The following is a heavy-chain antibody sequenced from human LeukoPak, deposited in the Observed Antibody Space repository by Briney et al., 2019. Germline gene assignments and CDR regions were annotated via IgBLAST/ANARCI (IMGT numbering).Heavy chain of an antibody. CDR2: ISAYNGNT. J-gene: IGHJ4*02. D-gene: IGHD6-19*01. V-gene: IGHV1-18*01. CDR1: GYTFTSYG. CDR3: ARDLAQWLVNYFDY. Sequence: ASVKVSCKASGYTFTSYGISWVRQAPGQGLEWMGWISAYNGNTNYAQKLQGRVTMTTDTSTSTAYMELRSLRSDDTAVYYCARDLAQWLVNYFDYWGQGTLVTVSS.